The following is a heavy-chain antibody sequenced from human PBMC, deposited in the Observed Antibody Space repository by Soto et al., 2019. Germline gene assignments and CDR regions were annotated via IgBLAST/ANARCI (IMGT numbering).Heavy chain of an antibody. V-gene: IGHV1-3*01. CDR1: GYTFTSYA. J-gene: IGHJ6*01. CDR3: ATEYCSSTSCYLNYYYYGMDV. D-gene: IGHD2-2*01. Sequence: QVQLVQSGAEVKKPGASVKVSCKASGYTFTSYAMHWVRQAPGQRLEWMGWINAGNGNTKYSQKFQGRVTITRDTSASTAYMELSSLRSEDTAVYYCATEYCSSTSCYLNYYYYGMDVW. CDR2: INAGNGNT.